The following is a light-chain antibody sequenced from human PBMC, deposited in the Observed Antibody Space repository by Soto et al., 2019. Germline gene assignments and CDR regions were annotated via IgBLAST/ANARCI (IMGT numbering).Light chain of an antibody. Sequence: TQSPSTLSASVGDRVTITCRASQSISSWLAWYQQKPGKAPKLLIYKASSLESGVPSRFSGSGSGTEFTLTISSLQPDDFATYYCQQYNSYRRTFGQGTKVEIK. CDR3: QQYNSYRRT. CDR2: KAS. CDR1: QSISSW. V-gene: IGKV1-5*03. J-gene: IGKJ1*01.